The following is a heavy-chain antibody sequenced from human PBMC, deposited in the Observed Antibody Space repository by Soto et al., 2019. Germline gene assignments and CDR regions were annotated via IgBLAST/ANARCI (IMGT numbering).Heavy chain of an antibody. Sequence: QVQLQQWGAGLLKPSETLSLTCAVYGGSFNSYYWSWIRQPPWKGLEWIGEINYSGRTNYNPSLKSRVTISVDTSKNQFSLKVSSVTAADTAVYYCARGHKEQLIRSGGWFDPWGQGTLVTVSS. CDR3: ARGHKEQLIRSGGWFDP. D-gene: IGHD6-13*01. J-gene: IGHJ5*02. V-gene: IGHV4-34*01. CDR2: INYSGRT. CDR1: GGSFNSYY.